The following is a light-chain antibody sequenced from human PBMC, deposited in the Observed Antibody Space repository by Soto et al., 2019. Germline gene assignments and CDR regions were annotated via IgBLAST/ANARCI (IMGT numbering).Light chain of an antibody. CDR3: HQRQSWPRT. CDR1: QYVGTR. V-gene: IGKV3-11*01. J-gene: IGKJ1*01. Sequence: EIVLTQSPATLSSSPGEPAPLSCRASQYVGTRLAWYQHKPGQAPRLLIYYTSNRATGIPARFSGSGSGTDFTLTISSLAPEDFAIYYCHQRQSWPRTFGQGTKVDI. CDR2: YTS.